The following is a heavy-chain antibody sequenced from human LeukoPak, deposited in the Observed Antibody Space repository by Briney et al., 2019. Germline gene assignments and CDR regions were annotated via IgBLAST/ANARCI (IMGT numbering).Heavy chain of an antibody. CDR2: ISWDSGSI. Sequence: SGGSRRLSCAASGFTFDEYAMHWVRQAPGKGLEWVSGISWDSGSIGYADSVKGRFTISRDNAKNSLFLQMNSLRADDTAVYYCASLGNWGQGTLVTVSS. J-gene: IGHJ4*02. D-gene: IGHD1-1*01. CDR1: GFTFDEYA. CDR3: ASLGN. V-gene: IGHV3-9*01.